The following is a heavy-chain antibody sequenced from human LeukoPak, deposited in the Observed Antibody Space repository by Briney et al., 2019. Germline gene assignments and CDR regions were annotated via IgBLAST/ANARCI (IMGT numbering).Heavy chain of an antibody. J-gene: IGHJ4*02. Sequence: GGSLRLSCAASGFTFSNYGIHWVRQAPGKGLEWVALIRSDGSDKYYADSVKGRFTISRDNSRNTLYLQMTSLRADDTAVYYCAKXGXYSXVNGYYRFDYWGQGTLVTVSS. V-gene: IGHV3-30*02. D-gene: IGHD3-3*01. CDR2: IRSDGSDK. CDR1: GFTFSNYG. CDR3: AKXGXYSXVNGYYRFDY.